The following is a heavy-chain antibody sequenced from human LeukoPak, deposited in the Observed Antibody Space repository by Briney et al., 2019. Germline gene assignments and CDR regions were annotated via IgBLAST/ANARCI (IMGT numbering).Heavy chain of an antibody. J-gene: IGHJ6*02. V-gene: IGHV3-9*01. CDR1: GFTFDDYA. CDR2: ISWNSGSI. CDR3: AKDIGLARGYYYYGMDV. Sequence: GRSLRLSCAASGFTFDDYAMHWVRQAPGKGLEWVSGISWNSGSIGYADSVKGRFTISRDNAKNSLYLQMNSLRAEDTALYHCAKDIGLARGYYYYGMDVWGQGTTVTVSS. D-gene: IGHD3-10*01.